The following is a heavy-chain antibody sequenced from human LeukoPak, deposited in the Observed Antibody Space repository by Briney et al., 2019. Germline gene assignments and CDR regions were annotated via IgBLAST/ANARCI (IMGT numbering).Heavy chain of an antibody. J-gene: IGHJ3*02. CDR3: AKAKGPGITGIPYAFDI. D-gene: IGHD1-20*01. V-gene: IGHV3-9*03. CDR1: GFTFSNYW. Sequence: GGSLRLSCAASGFTFSNYWMHWVRQAPGKGLEWVSGISWNSGSIGYADSVKGRFTISRDNAKNSLYLQMNSLRAEDMALYYCAKAKGPGITGIPYAFDIWGQGTMVTVSS. CDR2: ISWNSGSI.